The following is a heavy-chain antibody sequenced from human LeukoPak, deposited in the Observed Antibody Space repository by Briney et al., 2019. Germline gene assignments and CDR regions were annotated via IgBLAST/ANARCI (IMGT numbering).Heavy chain of an antibody. Sequence: SETLSLTCAVYGGSFSGYYWSWIRQPPGKGLEWIGEINHGGSTNYNPSLKSRVTISVDTSKNQCSLKLSSVAAADTAVYYCASPLGYYGRGWGKGTTVTVSS. CDR3: ASPLGYYGRG. CDR2: INHGGST. CDR1: GGSFSGYY. J-gene: IGHJ6*04. D-gene: IGHD3-10*02. V-gene: IGHV4-34*01.